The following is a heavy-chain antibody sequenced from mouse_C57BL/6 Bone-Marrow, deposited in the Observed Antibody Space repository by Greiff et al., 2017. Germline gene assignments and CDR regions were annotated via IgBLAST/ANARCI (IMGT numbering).Heavy chain of an antibody. Sequence: DVHLVESGAGLVKPGASLKLSCAASGFTFSSYAMSWVRQTPEKGLEWVATISAGGSYTYYPDNVKGRFTISRDNAKNNLYLQMSHLTSGDTAMDYYARDSADGYNDWGQGTTLTVSS. CDR3: ARDSADGYND. J-gene: IGHJ2*01. CDR2: ISAGGSYT. D-gene: IGHD2-3*01. CDR1: GFTFSSYA. V-gene: IGHV5-4*01.